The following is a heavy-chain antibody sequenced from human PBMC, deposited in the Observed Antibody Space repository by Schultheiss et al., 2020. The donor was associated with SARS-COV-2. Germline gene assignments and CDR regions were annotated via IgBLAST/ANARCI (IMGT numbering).Heavy chain of an antibody. CDR2: IYYSGST. D-gene: IGHD5-12*01. CDR3: ARDRGSGYGHFDY. CDR1: GGSFSGYY. J-gene: IGHJ4*02. V-gene: IGHV4-34*09. Sequence: SETLSLTCAVYGGSFSGYYWSWIRQPPGKGLEWIGYIYYSGSTYYNPSLKSRVTISVDTSKNQFSLKLSSVTAADTAVYYCARDRGSGYGHFDYWGQGTLVTVSS.